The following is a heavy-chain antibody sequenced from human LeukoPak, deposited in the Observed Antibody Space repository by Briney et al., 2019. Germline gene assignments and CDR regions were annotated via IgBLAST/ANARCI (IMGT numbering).Heavy chain of an antibody. D-gene: IGHD3-22*01. CDR3: ARDGRYYYDSSGPIFDY. V-gene: IGHV4-59*01. Sequence: SETLSLTCTVSGGSISSYYWSWIRQPPGKGLEWIGYIYYSGSTNYNPSLKSRVTISVDTSKNQFSLKLSSVTAADTAVYYCARDGRYYYDSSGPIFDYWGQGTLVTVSS. CDR2: IYYSGST. J-gene: IGHJ4*02. CDR1: GGSISSYY.